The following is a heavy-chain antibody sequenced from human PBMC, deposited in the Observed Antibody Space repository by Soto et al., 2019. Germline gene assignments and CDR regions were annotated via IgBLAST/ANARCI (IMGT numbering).Heavy chain of an antibody. Sequence: ASVKVSCKASGGTFSSYAISWVRQAPGQGLEWMGWISAYNGNTNYAQKLQGRVTMTTDTSTSTAYMELRSLRSDDTAVYYCTRYYDAFDIWGQGTMVTVSS. CDR2: ISAYNGNT. J-gene: IGHJ3*02. V-gene: IGHV1-18*01. D-gene: IGHD3-10*01. CDR3: TRYYDAFDI. CDR1: GGTFSSYA.